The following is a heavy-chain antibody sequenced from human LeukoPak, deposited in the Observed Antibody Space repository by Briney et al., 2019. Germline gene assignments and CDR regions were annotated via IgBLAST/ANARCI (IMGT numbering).Heavy chain of an antibody. D-gene: IGHD3-16*01. J-gene: IGHJ4*02. Sequence: GASVKVSCKPSGYSFTRNGISWVRQAPGQGLEWIAWISANSGNTNYAQNFQDRVTLTTDTSTSTAYMELRSLRSDDTAVYYCARDVNYAFDYWGQGTLATVSS. V-gene: IGHV1-18*01. CDR3: ARDVNYAFDY. CDR2: ISANSGNT. CDR1: GYSFTRNG.